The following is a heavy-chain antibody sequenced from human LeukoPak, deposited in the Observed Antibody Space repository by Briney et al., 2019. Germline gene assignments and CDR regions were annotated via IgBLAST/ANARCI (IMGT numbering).Heavy chain of an antibody. CDR1: GFTFNHYW. D-gene: IGHD3-22*01. J-gene: IGHJ4*02. V-gene: IGHV3-7*01. Sequence: GGSLRLSCAASGFTFNHYWMSWVRQAPGKGLEWVANIKQDGNEKYYVDSVKGRFTISRDNAKSSLYLQMNSLRAADTAVYYCAGDSSGYYWAYWGQGTRVTVSS. CDR2: IKQDGNEK. CDR3: AGDSSGYYWAY.